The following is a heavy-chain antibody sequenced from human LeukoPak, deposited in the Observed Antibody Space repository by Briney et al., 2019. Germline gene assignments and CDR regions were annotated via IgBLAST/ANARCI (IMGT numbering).Heavy chain of an antibody. V-gene: IGHV1-46*01. CDR1: GYTFTNYY. CDR3: ARSFGASQQYSSSWYYYYMDV. J-gene: IGHJ6*03. Sequence: GASVKVSCKASGYTFTNYYMHWVRQAPGQGLQWMGIINPSGGSTSYAQKFQGRVTMTRDMSMSTVYMELSSLRAEDTAVYYCARSFGASQQYSSSWYYYYMDVWGKGTTVTVSS. CDR2: INPSGGST. D-gene: IGHD6-13*01.